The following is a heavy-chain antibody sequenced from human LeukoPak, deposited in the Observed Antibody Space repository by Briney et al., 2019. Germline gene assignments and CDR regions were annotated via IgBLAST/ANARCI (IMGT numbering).Heavy chain of an antibody. Sequence: SETLSLTCTVADYSISSGYYWGWIRQPPGKGLDWIGSIYYSGNTYYNPSLKSRVTISVDTSKNQFSLKLSSVTAADTAVYYCARHFAFSYYYMDVWGKGTTVTVSS. CDR3: ARHFAFSYYYMDV. J-gene: IGHJ6*03. D-gene: IGHD3-3*02. CDR2: IYYSGNT. V-gene: IGHV4-38-2*02. CDR1: DYSISSGYY.